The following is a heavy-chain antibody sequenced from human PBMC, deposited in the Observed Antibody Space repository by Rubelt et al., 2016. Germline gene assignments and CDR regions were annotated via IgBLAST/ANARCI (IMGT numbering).Heavy chain of an antibody. CDR1: GGSISSYY. CDR3: AGGITIFGVASGYFDY. CDR2: IYYIGST. D-gene: IGHD3-3*01. V-gene: IGHV4-59*01. Sequence: QVHLQESGPGLVKPSETLSLTCTVPGGSISSYYWSWIRQPPGKGLEWIGYIYYIGSTNYNPSLKSRVTISVETSKNQFSLKLSSVTAADTAVYYCAGGITIFGVASGYFDYWGQGTLVTVSS. J-gene: IGHJ4*02.